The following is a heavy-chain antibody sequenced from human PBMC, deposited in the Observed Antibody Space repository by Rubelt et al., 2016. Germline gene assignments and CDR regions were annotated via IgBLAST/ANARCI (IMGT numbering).Heavy chain of an antibody. CDR2: LSGGRGST. D-gene: IGHD4-17*01. J-gene: IGHJ4*02. CDR1: GFTFSRYA. Sequence: EVQLLESGGVLVQPGGSLRVSCAASGFTFSRYAMNWVRQAPGKGLAWVSGLSGGRGSTYYAASVKGRFTISRDNSKNTLFWQMNTLRAEDTAVYYCARDSRAYGPLWGQGTLVTVSS. V-gene: IGHV3-23*01. CDR3: ARDSRAYGPL.